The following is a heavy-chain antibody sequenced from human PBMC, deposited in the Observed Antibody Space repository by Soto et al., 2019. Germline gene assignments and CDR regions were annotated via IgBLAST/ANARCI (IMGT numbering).Heavy chain of an antibody. CDR2: INAGNGNT. CDR3: ARSIVVGTALDY. CDR1: GYTFTSYA. D-gene: IGHD2-21*02. J-gene: IGHJ4*02. V-gene: IGHV1-3*05. Sequence: QVQLVQSGAEEKKPGASVKVSCTASGYTFTSYAMHWVRQAPGQRLDWMGWINAGNGNTKYSQKLQGRVTITRDTSASTAYMELSSLRSEDTAVYYCARSIVVGTALDYWGQGTLVTVSS.